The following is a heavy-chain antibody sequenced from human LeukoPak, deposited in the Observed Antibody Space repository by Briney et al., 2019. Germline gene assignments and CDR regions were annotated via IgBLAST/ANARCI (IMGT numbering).Heavy chain of an antibody. CDR3: ARVFFRNWFDP. CDR1: GGPISSYY. CDR2: IYYSGST. V-gene: IGHV4-59*01. J-gene: IGHJ5*02. D-gene: IGHD2-21*01. Sequence: SETLSLPCSVSGGPISSYYWSWLRQPPGKGLEWIGYIYYSGSTNYNPSLKSRVTISVATSKNQFSLKLSSVTAADTAVYYCARVFFRNWFDPWGQGTLVTVSS.